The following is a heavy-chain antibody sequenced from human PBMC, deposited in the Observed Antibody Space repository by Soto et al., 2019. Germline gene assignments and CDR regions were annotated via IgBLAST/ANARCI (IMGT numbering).Heavy chain of an antibody. V-gene: IGHV3-21*01. CDR2: ISSSSSYI. CDR1: GFTFSSYS. CDR3: ARDGISSYYYYGMDV. J-gene: IGHJ6*02. D-gene: IGHD1-20*01. Sequence: EVQLVESGGGLVKPGGSLRLSCAASGFTFSSYSMNWVRQAPGKGLEWVSSISSSSSYIYYADSVKGRFTISRDNAKNSLYLQMNSLRAEDTAVYYCARDGISSYYYYGMDVWGQGTTVTVSS.